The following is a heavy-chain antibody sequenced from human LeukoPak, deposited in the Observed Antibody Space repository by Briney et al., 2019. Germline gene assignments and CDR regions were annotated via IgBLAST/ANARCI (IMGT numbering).Heavy chain of an antibody. CDR2: IYTSGST. Sequence: SETLSLTCTVSGGSISSYYWSWIRQPPGKGLEWVGYIYTSGSTNYNPSLKSRVTISVDTSKNQVSLKVSSVTAADTAVYYCARAPTKIYYYMDVWGKGTTVTVSS. V-gene: IGHV4-4*09. CDR3: ARAPTKIYYYMDV. D-gene: IGHD5-24*01. J-gene: IGHJ6*03. CDR1: GGSISSYY.